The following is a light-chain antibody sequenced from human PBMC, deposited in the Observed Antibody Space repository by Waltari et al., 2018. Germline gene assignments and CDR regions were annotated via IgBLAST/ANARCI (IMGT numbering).Light chain of an antibody. CDR1: NSNIGSNT. CDR3: ATWDDRLTGVV. V-gene: IGLV1-44*01. Sequence: QSVLTQPPSASGTPGQRVTISCSGSNSNIGSNTVNWYQQLPGTAPRLLIYSNDHRPSGGPDRFSGSKSGTSASLAISGLQSEDEADYYCATWDDRLTGVVFGGGTKVTVL. J-gene: IGLJ2*01. CDR2: SND.